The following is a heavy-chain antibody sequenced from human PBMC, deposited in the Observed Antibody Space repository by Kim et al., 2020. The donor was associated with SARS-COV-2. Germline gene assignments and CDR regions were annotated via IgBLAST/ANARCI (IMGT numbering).Heavy chain of an antibody. CDR3: ARLARFPTVVVTAVFWFDP. V-gene: IGHV4-39*01. J-gene: IGHJ5*02. CDR2: IYYSGST. Sequence: SETLSLTCTVSGGSISSSSYYWGWIRQPPGKGLEWIGSIYYSGSTYYNPSLKSRVTISVDTSKNQFSLKLSSVTAADTAVYYCARLARFPTVVVTAVFWFDPWGQGTLVTVSS. D-gene: IGHD2-21*02. CDR1: GGSISSSSYY.